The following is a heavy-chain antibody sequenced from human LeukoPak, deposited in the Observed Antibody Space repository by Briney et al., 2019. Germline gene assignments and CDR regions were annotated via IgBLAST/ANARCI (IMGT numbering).Heavy chain of an antibody. CDR1: GFTFSSYA. J-gene: IGHJ4*02. CDR3: ARDANSGNYFDY. D-gene: IGHD4-23*01. V-gene: IGHV3-30-3*01. CDR2: ISYDGSNK. Sequence: GGSLRLSCAASGFTFSSYAMHWVRQAPGKGLEWVAVISYDGSNKYNADSVKGRFTISRDNSKNTLYLQMNSLRAEDTAVYYCARDANSGNYFDYWGQGTLVTVSS.